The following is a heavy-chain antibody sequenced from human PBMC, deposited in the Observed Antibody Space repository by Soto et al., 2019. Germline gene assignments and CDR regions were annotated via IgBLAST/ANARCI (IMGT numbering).Heavy chain of an antibody. CDR2: IYYSGST. CDR1: GGSISSGGYY. D-gene: IGHD2-2*02. CDR3: ARVLYENYFDY. V-gene: IGHV4-31*02. Sequence: LCGGSISSGGYYWSWIRQHPGKGLEWIGYIYYSGSTYYNPSLKSRVTISVDTSKNQFSLKLSSVTAADTAVYYCARVLYENYFDYWGQGTLVTVSS. J-gene: IGHJ4*02.